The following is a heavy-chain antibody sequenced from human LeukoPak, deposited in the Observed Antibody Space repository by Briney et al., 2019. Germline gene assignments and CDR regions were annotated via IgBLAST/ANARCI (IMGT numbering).Heavy chain of an antibody. CDR1: GYTFTGYY. CDR3: ASGPLHDFSSDYFDY. V-gene: IGHV1-2*02. CDR2: INPNSGGT. D-gene: IGHD3-3*01. Sequence: ASVKVSCKASGYTFTGYYMHWVRQAPGQGLEWMGWINPNSGGTNYAQKFQGRVTMTRDTSISTAYMELSRLRSDDTAVYYCASGPLHDFSSDYFDYWGQGTLVTVSS. J-gene: IGHJ4*02.